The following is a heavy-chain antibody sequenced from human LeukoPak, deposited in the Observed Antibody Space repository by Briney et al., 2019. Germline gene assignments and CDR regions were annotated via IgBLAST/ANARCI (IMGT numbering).Heavy chain of an antibody. D-gene: IGHD2-15*01. J-gene: IGHJ4*02. Sequence: GGSLRLSCAASGVTFSSYAMSWVRQAPGKGLEWVSAISGSGGSTYYAESVKGRFTISRDNSKNTLYLQMNSLRAEDTAVYYCAKYLGCSGGSCYYFDYWDQGTLVTVSS. V-gene: IGHV3-23*01. CDR2: ISGSGGST. CDR3: AKYLGCSGGSCYYFDY. CDR1: GVTFSSYA.